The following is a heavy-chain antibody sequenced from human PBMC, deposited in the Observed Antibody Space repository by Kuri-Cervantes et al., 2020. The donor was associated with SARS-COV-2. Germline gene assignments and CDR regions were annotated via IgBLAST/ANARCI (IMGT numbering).Heavy chain of an antibody. CDR2: IYTSGST. CDR3: ARDGSCSPLYYDYYYMDV. V-gene: IGHV4-61*02. J-gene: IGHJ6*03. Sequence: LRPSCPVSGGSIGSGSYYWSWTRQPAGKGLEWFGRIYTSGSTNYNPSLKSRVTISVDTSKNQFSLKLSSVTAADTAVYYCARDGSCSPLYYDYYYMDVGGKGTTVTVSS. D-gene: IGHD6-13*01. CDR1: GGSIGSGSYY.